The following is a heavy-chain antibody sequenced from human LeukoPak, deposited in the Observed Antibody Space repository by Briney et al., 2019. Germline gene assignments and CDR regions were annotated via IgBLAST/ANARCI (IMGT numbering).Heavy chain of an antibody. D-gene: IGHD5-24*01. J-gene: IGHJ4*02. CDR2: IWNDGSNN. V-gene: IGHV3-33*01. CDR3: ASSMAYNCLDY. Sequence: PGRSLRLSCAASGFTFSSFGMHCVRQAPGKGLEWVAVIWNDGSNNYYADSVKGRFTISRDNAKNTLYLQMNSLRPEDTAVYYCASSMAYNCLDYWGQGTLVTVSS. CDR1: GFTFSSFG.